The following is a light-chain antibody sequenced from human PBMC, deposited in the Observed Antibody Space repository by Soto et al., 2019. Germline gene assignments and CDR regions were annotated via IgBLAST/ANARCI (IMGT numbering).Light chain of an antibody. J-gene: IGKJ2*01. Sequence: DIQMTQSPSSLSASVGDRVTITCRVSQSISSLLAWYQQKPGKAPRLLIYDTSSLESGVPSRFSGGGSGTEFTLTISSLQPDDFATYYCQEYNTFSYTFGQGTRLQI. CDR1: QSISSL. CDR3: QEYNTFSYT. CDR2: DTS. V-gene: IGKV1-5*01.